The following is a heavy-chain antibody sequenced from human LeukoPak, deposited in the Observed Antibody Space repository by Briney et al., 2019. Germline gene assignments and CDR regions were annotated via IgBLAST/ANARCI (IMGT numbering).Heavy chain of an antibody. D-gene: IGHD6-13*01. J-gene: IGHJ4*02. CDR2: MHYDGSEK. Sequence: GGSLRLSXAASGFTLSSYWMSWVRQAPGKGLEWGANMHYDGSEKYIVDSVKGRFTISRDNANSLLYLQMNSMRAEDTAVYCCAGDIEAAGLFLDYWGQGTLVTVSS. CDR3: AGDIEAAGLFLDY. V-gene: IGHV3-7*01. CDR1: GFTLSSYW.